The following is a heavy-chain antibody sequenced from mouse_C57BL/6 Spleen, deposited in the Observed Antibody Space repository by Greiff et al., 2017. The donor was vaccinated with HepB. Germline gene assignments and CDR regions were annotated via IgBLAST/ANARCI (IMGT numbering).Heavy chain of an antibody. J-gene: IGHJ4*01. D-gene: IGHD2-3*01. V-gene: IGHV7-3*01. CDR3: ARYKGGYYGYAMDY. CDR2: IRNKANGYTT. CDR1: GFTFTDYY. Sequence: EVKLVESGGGLVQPGGSLSLSCAASGFTFTDYYMSWVRQPPGKALEWLGFIRNKANGYTTEYSASVKGRFTISRDNSQSILYLQMNALRAEDSATYYCARYKGGYYGYAMDYWGQGTSVTVSS.